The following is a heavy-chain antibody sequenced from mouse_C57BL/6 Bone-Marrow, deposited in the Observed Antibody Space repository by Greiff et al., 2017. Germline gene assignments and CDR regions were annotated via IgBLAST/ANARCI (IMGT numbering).Heavy chain of an antibody. Sequence: EVQLQESGAELVRPGASVKLSCTASGFNIKDYYMHWVKQRPEQGLEWIGRIDPEDGDTEYAPKFQGKATMTADTSSNTAYLQLSSLTSEDTAVYYCTLITTVEDYAMDYWGQGTSVTVSS. CDR3: TLITTVEDYAMDY. V-gene: IGHV14-1*01. J-gene: IGHJ4*01. D-gene: IGHD1-1*01. CDR2: IDPEDGDT. CDR1: GFNIKDYY.